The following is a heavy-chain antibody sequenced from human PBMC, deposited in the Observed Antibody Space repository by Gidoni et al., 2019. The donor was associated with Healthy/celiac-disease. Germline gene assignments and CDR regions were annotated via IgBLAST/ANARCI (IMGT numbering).Heavy chain of an antibody. V-gene: IGHV3-23*01. Sequence: EVQLLESGGGLVQPGGSLSLPFAAPGLPFRSYAMSWVRLAPGKGREGVSAISGSGGSTYYADSVKGRFTISRDNSKNTLYLQMNSLRAEDTAVYYCAKDWAAAGHLAFDYWGQGTLVTVSS. CDR1: GLPFRSYA. D-gene: IGHD6-13*01. CDR2: ISGSGGST. J-gene: IGHJ4*02. CDR3: AKDWAAAGHLAFDY.